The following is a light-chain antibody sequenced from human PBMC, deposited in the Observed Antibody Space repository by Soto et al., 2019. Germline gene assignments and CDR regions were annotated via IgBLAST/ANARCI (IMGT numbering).Light chain of an antibody. CDR3: SSYTTRSTPLYV. CDR2: EVS. Sequence: QSARTQPASVSGSPGQSITISCTGTSSDVGSYNYVSWYQQHPGKAPKLMIYEVSNRPSGVSNRFSGSKSGNTASLTISGLQAEDEADYYCSSYTTRSTPLYVFGIGTKVTVL. V-gene: IGLV2-14*01. CDR1: SSDVGSYNY. J-gene: IGLJ1*01.